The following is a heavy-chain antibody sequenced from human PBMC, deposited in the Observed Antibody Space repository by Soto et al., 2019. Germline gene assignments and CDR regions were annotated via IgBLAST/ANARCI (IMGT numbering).Heavy chain of an antibody. D-gene: IGHD3-16*02. CDR3: ARDLGGYTPGALTY. CDR2: IKQDGSEK. Sequence: RVSLRLSCSASVFPFISYCMSWVRPAPGKGLEWVANIKQDGSEKYYVDSVKGRFTISRDNAKNSLYLQMNSLRAEDTAVYYCARDLGGYTPGALTYWGQGTLVTVS. V-gene: IGHV3-7*01. CDR1: VFPFISYC. J-gene: IGHJ4*02.